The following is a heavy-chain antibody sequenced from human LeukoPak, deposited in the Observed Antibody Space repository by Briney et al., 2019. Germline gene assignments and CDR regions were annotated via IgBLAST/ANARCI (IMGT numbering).Heavy chain of an antibody. CDR3: ARVGSMEFDY. D-gene: IGHD2-2*03. V-gene: IGHV4-59*08. Sequence: PSETLSLTCTVSGGTISNYYWNWIRQPPGKGLEWIGYIHYSGSTMYNPALKSRVTISVDTSKNQFSLKLSSATAADTAVYYCARVGSMEFDYWGQGTLVTVSS. CDR1: GGTISNYY. J-gene: IGHJ4*02. CDR2: IHYSGST.